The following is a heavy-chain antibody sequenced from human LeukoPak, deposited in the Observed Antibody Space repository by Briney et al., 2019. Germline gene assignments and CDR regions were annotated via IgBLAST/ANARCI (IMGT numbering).Heavy chain of an antibody. CDR2: IWYDGSNK. CDR1: GFTFSSYG. D-gene: IGHD3-10*01. Sequence: TGGSLRLSCAASGFTFSSYGMHWVRQAPGKGLEWVAVIWYDGSNKYYADSVKGRFTISRDNSKNTLYLQMNSLRAEDTAVYYCARDGSFGSGLYYYYMDVWGKGTTVTVSS. CDR3: ARDGSFGSGLYYYYMDV. V-gene: IGHV3-33*01. J-gene: IGHJ6*03.